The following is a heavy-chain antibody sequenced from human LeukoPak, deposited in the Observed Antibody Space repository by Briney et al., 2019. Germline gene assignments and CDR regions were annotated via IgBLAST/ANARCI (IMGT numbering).Heavy chain of an antibody. J-gene: IGHJ4*02. V-gene: IGHV4-39*01. D-gene: IGHD3-3*01. Sequence: KPSETLSLTCTVSGGSISSSSYYWGWIRQPPGKGLEWIGSIYYSGSTYYNPSLKSRVTISVDTFKNQFSLKLSSVTAADTAVYYCARRPYYDFWSGYFPSYFDYWGQGTLVTVSS. CDR3: ARRPYYDFWSGYFPSYFDY. CDR1: GGSISSSSYY. CDR2: IYYSGST.